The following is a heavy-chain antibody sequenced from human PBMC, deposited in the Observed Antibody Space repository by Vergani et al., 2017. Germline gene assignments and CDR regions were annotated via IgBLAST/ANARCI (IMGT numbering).Heavy chain of an antibody. CDR3: VKEKIDLGSYFFDS. CDR1: RSTFKTYG. Sequence: QGQLVESGGGIVQPGRSLTLSCVASRSTFKTYGMHWVRQAPGKGLEWVGLIYYDGSNAYYADSVKGRFTISRDNSKNTLYLQMSSLRAEDTAIYYCVKEKIDLGSYFFDSWGHGSLVTVSS. V-gene: IGHV3-33*06. J-gene: IGHJ4*01. D-gene: IGHD2/OR15-2a*01. CDR2: IYYDGSNA.